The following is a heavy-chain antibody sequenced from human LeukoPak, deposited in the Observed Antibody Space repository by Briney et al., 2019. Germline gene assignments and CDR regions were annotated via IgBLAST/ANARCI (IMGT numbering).Heavy chain of an antibody. CDR1: EFTFSSYA. CDR3: AKDFERTGDCYYAFDC. J-gene: IGHJ4*02. Sequence: GGSLRLSCAASEFTFSSYAMSWVRQAPGKGLEWVSAISGSGGSMYYADSVKGRFTISRDNSKNTLYLQMNSLRAEDTAVYYCAKDFERTGDCYYAFDCWGQGTLVTVSS. V-gene: IGHV3-23*01. D-gene: IGHD2-21*02. CDR2: ISGSGGSM.